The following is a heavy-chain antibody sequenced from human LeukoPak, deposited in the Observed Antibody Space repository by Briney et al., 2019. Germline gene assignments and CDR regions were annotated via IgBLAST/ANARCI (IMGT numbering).Heavy chain of an antibody. D-gene: IGHD3/OR15-3a*01. CDR3: ARGTSPDWPTLHF. CDR2: IKHGERT. J-gene: IGHJ4*02. CDR1: GGSFSGFF. Sequence: SETLSLTCAVYGGSFSGFFWSWIRQPPGKGLEWIGEIKHGERTDYNPSLKSRVTISVDTSKNQLSLKLTSVTAADTAVYYCARGTSPDWPTLHFWGQGTLVTVSS. V-gene: IGHV4-34*01.